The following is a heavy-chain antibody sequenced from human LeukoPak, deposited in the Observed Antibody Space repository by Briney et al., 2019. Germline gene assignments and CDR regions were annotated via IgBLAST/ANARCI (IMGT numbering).Heavy chain of an antibody. CDR1: GFTFNAYA. D-gene: IGHD2-15*01. CDR2: ISGSGRGGRT. CDR3: AKSGLNRFDY. J-gene: IGHJ4*02. V-gene: IGHV3-23*01. Sequence: GGSLRLSCATSGFTFNAYAMSWVRQAPGKGLEWVSNISGSGRGGRTYYADSVKGRFTISRDNSKNTLYLQMSSLRAEDTAVYYCAKSGLNRFDYWGQGTLVTVSS.